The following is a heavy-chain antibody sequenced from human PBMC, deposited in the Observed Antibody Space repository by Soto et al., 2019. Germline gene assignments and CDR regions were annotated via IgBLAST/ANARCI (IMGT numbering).Heavy chain of an antibody. Sequence: SETLSLTCAVSGGSISSGGYYWSWIRQPPGKGLEWIGYIHYSGSTDYNPSLKSRVTISVDTSKSQFSLKLSSVTAADTAVYYCARGGGVYYFDYWGQGTRVTVSS. V-gene: IGHV4-61*08. D-gene: IGHD2-8*02. CDR2: IHYSGST. CDR3: ARGGGVYYFDY. CDR1: GGSISSGGYY. J-gene: IGHJ4*02.